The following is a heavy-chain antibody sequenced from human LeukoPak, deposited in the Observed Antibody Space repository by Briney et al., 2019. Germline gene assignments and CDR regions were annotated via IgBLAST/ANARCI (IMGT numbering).Heavy chain of an antibody. V-gene: IGHV3-48*04. J-gene: IGHJ6*03. D-gene: IGHD3/OR15-3a*01. Sequence: GGSLRLSCAASGFTFSSYAMNWVRQTPGKGLEWISFISSGSGSVIYYADSVKGRFTISRDNAKNSLYLQMNSLRAEDTALYFCARWTQQLNYMDVWGKGTTVTISS. CDR1: GFTFSSYA. CDR3: ARWTQQLNYMDV. CDR2: ISSGSGSVI.